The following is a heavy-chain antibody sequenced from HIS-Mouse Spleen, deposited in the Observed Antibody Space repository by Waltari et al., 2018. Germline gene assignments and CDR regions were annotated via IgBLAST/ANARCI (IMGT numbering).Heavy chain of an antibody. D-gene: IGHD4-17*01. CDR3: ARQRTRDYVAFDI. CDR2: INPNSGGT. CDR1: GYTFTCYY. Sequence: QVQLVRSGAEVKKPGASVKVSYKAPGYTFTCYYMPAVRQAPGQGLEWMGWINPNSGGTNYAQKFQGRVTMTRDTSISTAYMELSRLRSDDTAVYYCARQRTRDYVAFDIWGQGTMVTVSS. J-gene: IGHJ3*02. V-gene: IGHV1-2*02.